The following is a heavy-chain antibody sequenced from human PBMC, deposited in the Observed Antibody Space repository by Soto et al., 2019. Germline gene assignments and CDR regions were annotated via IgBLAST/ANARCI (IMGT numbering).Heavy chain of an antibody. Sequence: ASVKVSCKASGYTFSGHAMHWVCQAPGQRLEWMGWINAGNGNTKYSQKFQGRVAITRDTSASTAYMELSSLRSEDTAVYYCARDGARITVFGVVYYFDYWGQGTLVTVSS. CDR2: INAGNGNT. CDR1: GYTFSGHA. CDR3: ARDGARITVFGVVYYFDY. D-gene: IGHD3-3*01. J-gene: IGHJ4*02. V-gene: IGHV1-3*01.